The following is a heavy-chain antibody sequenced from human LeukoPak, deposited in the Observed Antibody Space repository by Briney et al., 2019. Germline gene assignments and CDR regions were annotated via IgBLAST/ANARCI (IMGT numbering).Heavy chain of an antibody. CDR2: ISSSSSYI. V-gene: IGHV3-21*01. CDR1: GFTFSSYS. J-gene: IGHJ4*02. D-gene: IGHD4-11*01. CDR3: VRLYDDYTNGHFDS. Sequence: GSLRLSCAASGFTFSSYSMNWVRQAPGKGLEWVSSISSSSSYIYYADSVKGRFTISRDNAKNSLYLQMNSLRAEDTAVYYCVRLYDDYTNGHFDSWGQGTLVTVSS.